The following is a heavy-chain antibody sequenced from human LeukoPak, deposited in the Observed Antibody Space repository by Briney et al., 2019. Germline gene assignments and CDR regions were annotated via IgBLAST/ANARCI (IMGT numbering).Heavy chain of an antibody. J-gene: IGHJ6*03. D-gene: IGHD6-13*01. CDR3: ARDDSSSWYKGFYYYNYMDV. V-gene: IGHV1-18*01. Sequence: ASVKVSCKASGYTFTSYGISWVRQAPGQGLEWMGWISAYNGNTNYAQKLQGRVTMTTDTSTSTAYMELRSLRSDDTAVYYCARDDSSSWYKGFYYYNYMDVWGKGTTVTISS. CDR1: GYTFTSYG. CDR2: ISAYNGNT.